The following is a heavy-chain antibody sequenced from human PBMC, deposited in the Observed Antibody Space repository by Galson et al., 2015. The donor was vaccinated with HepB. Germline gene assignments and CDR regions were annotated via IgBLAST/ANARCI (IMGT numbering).Heavy chain of an antibody. CDR1: GFTFTNYW. Sequence: SLRLSCAASGFTFTNYWMLWVRHVPGKGLQWVANIKQDGSEEYYEDSVKGRFTISRDNARNLVYLQMSSLRAADTAVYYCSKAFEDWGQGILVSVSS. V-gene: IGHV3-7*03. CDR3: SKAFED. J-gene: IGHJ4*02. CDR2: IKQDGSEE.